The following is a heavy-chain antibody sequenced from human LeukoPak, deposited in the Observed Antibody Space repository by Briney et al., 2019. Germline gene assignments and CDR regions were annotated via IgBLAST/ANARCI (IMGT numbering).Heavy chain of an antibody. Sequence: PSETLSLTCTVSGGSISSYYWGWVRQPAGKGLEWIGRIYASGNTNYNPSLKGRVTMTVDTSKNQFSLNLSSVTAADTAVYYCARYLSSSWYWAAFDIWGQGTMVTVSS. J-gene: IGHJ3*02. V-gene: IGHV4-4*07. D-gene: IGHD6-13*01. CDR3: ARYLSSSWYWAAFDI. CDR1: GGSISSYY. CDR2: IYASGNT.